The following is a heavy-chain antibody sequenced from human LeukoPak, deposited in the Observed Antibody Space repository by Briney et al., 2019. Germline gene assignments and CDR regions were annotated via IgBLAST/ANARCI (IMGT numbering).Heavy chain of an antibody. CDR2: ISGSGGST. V-gene: IGHV3-23*01. CDR1: GFTVSSNY. Sequence: GGSLRLSCATSGFTVSSNYMSWVRQAPGKGLEWVSAISGSGGSTYYADSVKGRFTISRDKSKNTLYLQMNSLRAEDTAVYYCAKDGYYYYMDVWGKGTTVTISS. CDR3: AKDGYYYYMDV. J-gene: IGHJ6*03.